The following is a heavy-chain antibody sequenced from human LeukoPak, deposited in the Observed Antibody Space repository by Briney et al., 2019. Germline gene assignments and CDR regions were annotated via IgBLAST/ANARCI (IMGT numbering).Heavy chain of an antibody. J-gene: IGHJ5*02. Sequence: GTSVKVSCKASGFTFTSSAMQWVRQARGQRLEWIGWIVVGSGNTNYAQKFQERVTITRDMSTSTAYMELSSLRSEDTAVYYCARDRSGDDDFWSGYYTNYFDPWGQGTLVTVSS. D-gene: IGHD3-3*01. V-gene: IGHV1-58*02. CDR3: ARDRSGDDDFWSGYYTNYFDP. CDR1: GFTFTSSA. CDR2: IVVGSGNT.